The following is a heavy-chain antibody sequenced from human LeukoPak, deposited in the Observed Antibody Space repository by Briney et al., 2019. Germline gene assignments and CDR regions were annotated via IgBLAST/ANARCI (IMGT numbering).Heavy chain of an antibody. CDR3: ASALYDILTGYYREPYDY. CDR2: ISGSGGST. J-gene: IGHJ4*02. Sequence: GGSLRLSCAASGFTFSSYAMSWVRQAPGKGLEWVSAISGSGGSTYYADSEKGRFTISRDNSKNTLYLQMNSLRAEDTAVYYCASALYDILTGYYREPYDYWGQGTLVTVSS. V-gene: IGHV3-23*01. D-gene: IGHD3-9*01. CDR1: GFTFSSYA.